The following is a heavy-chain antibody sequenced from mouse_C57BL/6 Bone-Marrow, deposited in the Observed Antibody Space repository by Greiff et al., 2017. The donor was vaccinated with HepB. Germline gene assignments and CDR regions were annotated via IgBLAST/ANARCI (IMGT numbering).Heavy chain of an antibody. CDR2: ISSGGSYT. V-gene: IGHV5-6*01. CDR3: ARHGTGYYFDY. Sequence: EVKLVESGGYLVKPGGSLKLSCAASGFTFSSYGMSWVRQTPDKRLEWVATISSGGSYTYYPDSVKGRFTISRDNAKNTLYLQMSSLKSEDTAMYYCARHGTGYYFDYWGQGTTLTVSS. CDR1: GFTFSSYG. J-gene: IGHJ2*01. D-gene: IGHD4-1*01.